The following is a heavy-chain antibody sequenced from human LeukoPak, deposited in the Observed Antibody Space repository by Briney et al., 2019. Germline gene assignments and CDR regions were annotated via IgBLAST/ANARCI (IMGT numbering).Heavy chain of an antibody. J-gene: IGHJ4*02. V-gene: IGHV3-23*01. CDR2: ISGSGGST. Sequence: GGSRRLSRAAAGFTFGSYAMSWVRQAPGKGLEWVSAISGSGGSTYYADSVKGRFTISTDNSKNTLYLQMTSLRAEDTAVYYCAKDRVSGYSYGYEDYWGQGTMVTVSS. CDR1: GFTFGSYA. CDR3: AKDRVSGYSYGYEDY. D-gene: IGHD5-18*01.